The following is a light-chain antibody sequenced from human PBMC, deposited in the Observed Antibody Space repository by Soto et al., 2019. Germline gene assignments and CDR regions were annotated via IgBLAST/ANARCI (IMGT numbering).Light chain of an antibody. CDR1: ISDVAYYNY. CDR2: DVA. Sequence: QSALTQPASVFGSPGKSITISCTGTISDVAYYNYVSWYQQHPGKVPKLMIYDVANRPSGVSNRFSGSKSGNTASLTISGLQAEDEADYYCSSYTSSNTLVFGGGTKLTVL. V-gene: IGLV2-14*01. CDR3: SSYTSSNTLV. J-gene: IGLJ2*01.